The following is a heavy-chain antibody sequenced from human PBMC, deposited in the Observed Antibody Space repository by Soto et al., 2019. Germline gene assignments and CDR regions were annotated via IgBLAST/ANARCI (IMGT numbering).Heavy chain of an antibody. D-gene: IGHD5-12*01. Sequence: ETLSLTCTVSGGSMNTYYWGWFRQPPGKGLEWVGYIYYSGSTNYNPSLKSRVTISVDTSKNQFSLKLSSVTAADTAVYYCAAGGGLPRYYWGQGTLVTVSS. CDR2: IYYSGST. CDR1: GGSMNTYY. CDR3: AAGGGLPRYY. J-gene: IGHJ4*02. V-gene: IGHV4-59*12.